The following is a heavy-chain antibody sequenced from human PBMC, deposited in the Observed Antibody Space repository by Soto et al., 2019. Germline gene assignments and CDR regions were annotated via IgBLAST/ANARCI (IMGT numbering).Heavy chain of an antibody. J-gene: IGHJ3*01. V-gene: IGHV3-48*02. CDR3: ARERGEAFHV. CDR1: GFTLSDYS. CDR2: ISVTGNTQ. Sequence: PGGSLRLSCAASGFTLSDYSMNWVRQAPGKGLEWVSYISVTGNTQYYADSVKGRFTNSRDIATNSLFLQMNSLRDDDAALYYCARERGEAFHVWGQGTMVTVSS.